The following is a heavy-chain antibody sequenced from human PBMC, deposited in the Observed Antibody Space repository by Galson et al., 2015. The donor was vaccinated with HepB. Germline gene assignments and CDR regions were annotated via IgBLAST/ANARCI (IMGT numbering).Heavy chain of an antibody. J-gene: IGHJ6*02. CDR3: ARDSRLELRLNNYFSYGMDV. CDR1: GYSFSNYG. V-gene: IGHV1-18*01. CDR2: FSGYDGST. D-gene: IGHD1-1*01. Sequence: SVKVSCKASGYSFSNYGLSWIRQAPGPGLEWMGRFSGYDGSTNYAQKFQGRVTMTADASTGTAYLELTNLRSDDTAVYYCARDSRLELRLNNYFSYGMDVWGQGSAVTVSS.